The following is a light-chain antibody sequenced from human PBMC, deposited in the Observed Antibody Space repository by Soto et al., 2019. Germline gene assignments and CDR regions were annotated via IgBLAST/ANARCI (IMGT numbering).Light chain of an antibody. CDR3: LLYFGGAQLGV. Sequence: QAVVTQEPSLTVSPGGTVTLTCASSTGAVSGGFYPSWFQQKPGQTPMALIYSTNKRHSWTPARFSGSLLGGKAALRLSGVQPEDEADYYCLLYFGGAQLGVFGGGTKVTVL. CDR1: TGAVSGGFY. CDR2: STN. V-gene: IGLV7-43*01. J-gene: IGLJ3*02.